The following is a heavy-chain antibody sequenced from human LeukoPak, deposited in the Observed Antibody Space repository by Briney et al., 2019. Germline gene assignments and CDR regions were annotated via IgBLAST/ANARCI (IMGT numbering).Heavy chain of an antibody. CDR1: GGSISSGGYY. D-gene: IGHD2-15*01. V-gene: IGHV4-30-2*01. Sequence: PSETLSLTCTVSGGSISSGGYYWSWIRQPPGKGLEWIGYIYHSGSTYYNPSLKSRVTISVDTSKNQFSLKLSSVTAADTAVYYCARRYSYNWFDPWGQGTLVTVSS. CDR3: ARRYSYNWFDP. J-gene: IGHJ5*02. CDR2: IYHSGST.